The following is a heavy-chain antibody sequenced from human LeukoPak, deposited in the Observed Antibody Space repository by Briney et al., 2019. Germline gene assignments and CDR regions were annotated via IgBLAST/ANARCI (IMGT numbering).Heavy chain of an antibody. Sequence: GRSLRLSCAASGFTFSSYAMHWVRQAPGKGLEWVAVISYDGSNKYYADSVKGRFTISRDNSKNTLYLQMNSLRAEDTAVYYCARDDAQGPAPGYWGQGTLVTVSS. V-gene: IGHV3-30-3*01. J-gene: IGHJ4*02. CDR3: ARDDAQGPAPGY. CDR1: GFTFSSYA. D-gene: IGHD1-14*01. CDR2: ISYDGSNK.